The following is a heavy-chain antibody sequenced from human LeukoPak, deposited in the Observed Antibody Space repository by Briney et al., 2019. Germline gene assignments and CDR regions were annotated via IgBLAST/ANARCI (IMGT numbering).Heavy chain of an antibody. CDR1: AYTLTELS. CDR3: ATDPYCSSTSCLDY. Sequence: ASVKVSCKVSAYTLTELSMHWVRQDPGKGLEWMGRFDPEDGETIYAQKFQGRVTMTEDTSTDTAYMELSSLRSEDTAVYYCATDPYCSSTSCLDYWGQGTLVTVSS. D-gene: IGHD2-2*01. V-gene: IGHV1-24*01. CDR2: FDPEDGET. J-gene: IGHJ4*02.